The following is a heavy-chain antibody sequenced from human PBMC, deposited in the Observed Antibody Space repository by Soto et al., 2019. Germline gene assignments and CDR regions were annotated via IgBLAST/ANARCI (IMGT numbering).Heavy chain of an antibody. V-gene: IGHV1-3*05. J-gene: IGHJ4*02. CDR2: INAGNGNT. D-gene: IGHD2-21*02. Sequence: QVQLVQSGAEEKKPGASVKVSCKASGYTFTSYAMHWVRQAPGQRLEWMGWINAGNGNTKYSQKFQGRVTITRDTSASKAYMEPSSLRSEDTAVYYCARSIVVVTALDYWGQGTLVTVSS. CDR3: ARSIVVVTALDY. CDR1: GYTFTSYA.